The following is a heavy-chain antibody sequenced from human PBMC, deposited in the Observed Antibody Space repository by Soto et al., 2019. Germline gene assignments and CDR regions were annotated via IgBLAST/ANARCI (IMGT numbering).Heavy chain of an antibody. Sequence: GGSLRLSCAASGFTFSSYAMSWVRQAPGKGLEWVSAISGSGGSTYYADSVKGRFTISRDNSKNTLYLQMNSLRAEDTAVYYCAKMERGDYGDRLVWFPDAFDIWGQGTMVTVSS. CDR3: AKMERGDYGDRLVWFPDAFDI. CDR2: ISGSGGST. CDR1: GFTFSSYA. J-gene: IGHJ3*02. D-gene: IGHD4-17*01. V-gene: IGHV3-23*01.